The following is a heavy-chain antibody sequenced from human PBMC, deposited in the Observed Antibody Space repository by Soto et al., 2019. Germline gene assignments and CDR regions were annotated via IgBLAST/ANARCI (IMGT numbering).Heavy chain of an antibody. D-gene: IGHD6-6*01. J-gene: IGHJ3*02. Sequence: SVKVSCKASGGTFSSYAISWVRQAPGQGLEWMGGIIPIFGTANYAQKFQGRVTITADESTSTAYMELSSLRSEDTAVYYCARGWWYSSSSYDDFDIWGQGTMVTVSS. CDR3: ARGWWYSSSSYDDFDI. CDR2: IIPIFGTA. V-gene: IGHV1-69*13. CDR1: GGTFSSYA.